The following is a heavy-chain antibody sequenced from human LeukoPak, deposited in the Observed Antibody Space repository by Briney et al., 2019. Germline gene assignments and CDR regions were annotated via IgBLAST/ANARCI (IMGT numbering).Heavy chain of an antibody. CDR3: ARLVNYGSGSTGSDY. CDR1: GGSISSSSYY. D-gene: IGHD3-10*01. Sequence: SETLSLTCTVSGGSISSSSYYWGWIRQPPGKGLEWIGSIYYSGSTYYNPSLKSRVTISVDTSKNQFSLKLSSVTAADTAVYYCARLVNYGSGSTGSDYWGQVTLVTVSS. V-gene: IGHV4-39*07. J-gene: IGHJ4*02. CDR2: IYYSGST.